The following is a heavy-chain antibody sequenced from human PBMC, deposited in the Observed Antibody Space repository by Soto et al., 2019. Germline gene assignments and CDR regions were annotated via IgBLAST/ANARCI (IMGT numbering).Heavy chain of an antibody. J-gene: IGHJ6*02. D-gene: IGHD2-2*01. CDR1: GYSFTSYW. CDR3: ARATIVLVPAAPLDV. V-gene: IGHV5-51*01. Sequence: PGESLKISCKGSGYSFTSYWIGWVRQMPGKGLEWMGIIYPGDSDTRYSPSFQGQVTISADKSISTAYLQWSSLKASDTAMYYCARATIVLVPAAPLDVWGQGTTVTVSS. CDR2: IYPGDSDT.